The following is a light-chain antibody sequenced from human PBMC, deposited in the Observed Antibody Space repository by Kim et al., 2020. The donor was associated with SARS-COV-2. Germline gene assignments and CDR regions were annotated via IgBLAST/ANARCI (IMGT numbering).Light chain of an antibody. J-gene: IGLJ3*02. CDR1: SGYSNYK. CDR3: GADHGCGSNILWM. CDR2: VGTGGIVG. V-gene: IGLV9-49*01. Sequence: QHVLTQPPSASASLGASVTLTCTLSSGYSNYKVDWYQQSPGKGPRFVMRVGTGGIVGSKGDGIPDRFSVLGSGLNRYLTIKNIQEEDESDYHCGADHGCGSNILWMFGGETQLTVL.